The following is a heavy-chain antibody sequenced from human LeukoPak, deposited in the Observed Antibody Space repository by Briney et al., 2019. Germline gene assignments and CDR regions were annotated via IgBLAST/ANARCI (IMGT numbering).Heavy chain of an antibody. D-gene: IGHD6-13*01. CDR2: LYSGGST. Sequence: GGSLRLSCAASGFTVSNNSMTWVRQAPGKGLEWVSVLYSGGSTYYADSVKGRFTISRDNSKNTLSLQMNSLRAEDTAIYYCAKSRGSSWSQFDCWGQGTLVTVSS. J-gene: IGHJ4*02. V-gene: IGHV3-66*01. CDR1: GFTVSNNS. CDR3: AKSRGSSWSQFDC.